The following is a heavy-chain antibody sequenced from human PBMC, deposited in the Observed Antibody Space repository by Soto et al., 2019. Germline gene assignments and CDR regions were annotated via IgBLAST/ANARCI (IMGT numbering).Heavy chain of an antibody. D-gene: IGHD2-15*01. Sequence: SVKVSCKASGDTFSSYTINWGRQAPGQGLEWMGRIIPILGIPNYAQKFQGRVTLTADKSTKIAYMELSSLKSEDTAVYFCAVCFCCLGYCSGGAYYFWGQGTMVTVSS. V-gene: IGHV1-69*02. CDR2: IIPILGIP. CDR3: AVCFCCLGYCSGGAYYF. CDR1: GDTFSSYT. J-gene: IGHJ3*01.